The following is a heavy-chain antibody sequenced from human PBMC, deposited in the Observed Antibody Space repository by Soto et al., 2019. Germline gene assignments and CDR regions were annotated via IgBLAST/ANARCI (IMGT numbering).Heavy chain of an antibody. CDR2: IYPGDSDT. J-gene: IGHJ6*02. CDR1: GYSFTSYW. CDR3: ARQGSSRKYYYYGMDV. V-gene: IGHV5-51*01. D-gene: IGHD6-6*01. Sequence: GESLRISCKVSGYSFTSYWIGWVRQMPGKGLEWMGIIYPGDSDTRYSPSFQGQVTISADKSISTAYLQWSSLKASDTAMYYCARQGSSRKYYYYGMDVWGQGTTVTVSS.